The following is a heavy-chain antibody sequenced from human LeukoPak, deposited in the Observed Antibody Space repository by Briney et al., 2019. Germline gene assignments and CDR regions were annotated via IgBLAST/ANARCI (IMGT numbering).Heavy chain of an antibody. D-gene: IGHD3-3*01. CDR3: AADLRFLEWSDS. Sequence: ASVKVSCKASGYTFTAYYMHWVRQAPGQGLEWMGWIYPNNGDTNYAQKFQGRVTMTRDTSISTTYMELSRLRSDDTAVYHCAADLRFLEWSDSWGQGTLVTVSS. V-gene: IGHV1-2*02. J-gene: IGHJ5*01. CDR1: GYTFTAYY. CDR2: IYPNNGDT.